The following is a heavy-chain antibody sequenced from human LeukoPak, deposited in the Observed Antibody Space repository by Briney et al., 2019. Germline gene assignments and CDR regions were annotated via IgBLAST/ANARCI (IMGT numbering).Heavy chain of an antibody. D-gene: IGHD3-10*01. CDR2: IYYSGST. Sequence: SETLSLTCTVSGGSISSSSYYWGWIRQPPGKGLEWIGRIYYSGSTYYNPSLKSRVTISVDTSKNQFSLKLSSVTAADTAVYYCARDVPGRLWFGDWGPLNYWGQGTLVTVSS. CDR1: GGSISSSSYY. J-gene: IGHJ4*02. CDR3: ARDVPGRLWFGDWGPLNY. V-gene: IGHV4-39*07.